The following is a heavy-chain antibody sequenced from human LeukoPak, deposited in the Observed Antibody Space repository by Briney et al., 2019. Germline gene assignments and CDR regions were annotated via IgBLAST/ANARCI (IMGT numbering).Heavy chain of an antibody. CDR2: INHSGST. CDR3: AGGPGTVYFDY. Sequence: PSETLSLTCAVYGGSFSGYYWSWIRQPPGKGLEWIGEINHSGSTNYNPALKSRVTISVDTTKNQFSLKLSSVAAADTAVYYCAGGPGTVYFDYWGQGTLVTVSS. CDR1: GGSFSGYY. V-gene: IGHV4-34*01. J-gene: IGHJ4*02. D-gene: IGHD1-1*01.